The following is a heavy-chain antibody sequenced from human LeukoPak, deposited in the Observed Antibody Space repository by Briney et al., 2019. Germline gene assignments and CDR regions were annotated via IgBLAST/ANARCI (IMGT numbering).Heavy chain of an antibody. D-gene: IGHD3-22*01. J-gene: IGHJ4*02. CDR2: IRSSGSTK. CDR3: ARPYYYDSSGYDALAV. V-gene: IGHV3-11*01. CDR1: GFTFSDYY. Sequence: PGGSLRLSCAASGFTFSDYYMSWIRQTPGKGLEWVSSIRSSGSTKYYADSLKGRFTISRDNDKHSLYLQMNSLRAEDTAVYYCARPYYYDSSGYDALAVWGQGTLVTVSS.